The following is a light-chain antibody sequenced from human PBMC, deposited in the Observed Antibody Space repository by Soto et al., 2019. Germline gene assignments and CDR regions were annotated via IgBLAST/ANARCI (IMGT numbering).Light chain of an antibody. J-gene: IGKJ1*01. Sequence: DIQMTQSPSSLSASVGDRVTITCRASQSISTYLNWYQQKPGKDPEFVNYSASSLQSGAPSRFSGSGSGTDFTLTINSLQPEDFATYYCQQSYSPPWTVGQGTKVEIK. CDR1: QSISTY. CDR2: SAS. CDR3: QQSYSPPWT. V-gene: IGKV1-39*01.